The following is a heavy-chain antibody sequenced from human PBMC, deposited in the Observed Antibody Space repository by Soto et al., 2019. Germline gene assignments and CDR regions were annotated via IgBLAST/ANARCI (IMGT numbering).Heavy chain of an antibody. CDR1: RGTFSSYA. D-gene: IGHD4-4*01. CDR3: AIAPYNKGPGGDYQYYGMDV. J-gene: IGHJ6*02. CDR2: IIPIFGTA. Sequence: QVQLVQSGAEVKKPGSSVKVSCKAPRGTFSSYAISWVRQAPGQGLEWMGGIIPIFGTANYAQKFQGRVTITADESTSTAYMELSSLRSEDTAVYYCAIAPYNKGPGGDYQYYGMDVWGQGTTVTVSS. V-gene: IGHV1-69*01.